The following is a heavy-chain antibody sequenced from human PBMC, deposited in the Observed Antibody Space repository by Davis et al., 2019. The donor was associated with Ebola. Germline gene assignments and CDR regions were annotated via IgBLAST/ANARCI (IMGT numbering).Heavy chain of an antibody. CDR2: INHSGST. CDR3: ARAEYSSSGWFDP. J-gene: IGHJ5*02. Sequence: SETLSLTCAVYGGSFSGYYWSWIRQPPGKGLEWIGEINHSGSTNYNPSLKSRVTISVDTSKNQFSLKLSSVTAAGTAVYYCARAEYSSSGWFDPWGQGTLVTVSS. V-gene: IGHV4-34*01. D-gene: IGHD6-6*01. CDR1: GGSFSGYY.